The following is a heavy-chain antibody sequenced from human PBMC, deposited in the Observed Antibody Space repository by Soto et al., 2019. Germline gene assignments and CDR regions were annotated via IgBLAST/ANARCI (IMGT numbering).Heavy chain of an antibody. Sequence: ASVKVSCKASGYTFTGYYMHWVRQAPGQGLEWMGWINPNSGGTNYAQKFQGRVTMTRDTSISTAYMELRRLRSDDTAVYYCASLWDRYYGMDVWGQGTTVTVSS. CDR1: GYTFTGYY. CDR3: ASLWDRYYGMDV. CDR2: INPNSGGT. D-gene: IGHD1-26*01. J-gene: IGHJ6*02. V-gene: IGHV1-2*02.